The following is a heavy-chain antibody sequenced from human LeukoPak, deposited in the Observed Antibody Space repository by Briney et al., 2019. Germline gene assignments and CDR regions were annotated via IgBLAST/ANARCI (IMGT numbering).Heavy chain of an antibody. CDR3: AKGKTRGYCSSTSCPFDP. V-gene: IGHV3-23*01. CDR1: GFTFSSYA. Sequence: HPGGPLRLSCAASGFTFSSYAMSWVRQAPGKGLEWVSAISGSGGSTYYADSVKGRFTISRDNSKNTLYLQMNSLRAEDTAVYYCAKGKTRGYCSSTSCPFDPWGQGTLVTVSS. CDR2: ISGSGGST. D-gene: IGHD2-2*01. J-gene: IGHJ5*02.